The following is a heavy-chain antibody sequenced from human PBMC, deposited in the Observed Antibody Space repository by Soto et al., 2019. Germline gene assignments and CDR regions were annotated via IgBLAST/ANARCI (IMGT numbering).Heavy chain of an antibody. V-gene: IGHV3-9*01. CDR2: ISWNSGSI. CDR1: GFTFERYA. J-gene: IGHJ4*02. Sequence: DVQLVESGGGSVQPGRSLRLSCVASGFTFERYAMHWVRQVPGKGLEWVSGISWNSGSIGYEDSVKGRFTISRDNAQKSLYLEMNSLRVEDTAFYYCVKDIHEQWLVSHFEYWGQGAMVTVSS. D-gene: IGHD6-19*01. CDR3: VKDIHEQWLVSHFEY.